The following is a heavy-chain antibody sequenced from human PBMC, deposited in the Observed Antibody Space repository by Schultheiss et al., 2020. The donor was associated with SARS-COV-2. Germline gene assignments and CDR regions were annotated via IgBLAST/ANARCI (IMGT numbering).Heavy chain of an antibody. CDR2: MNPNSGNT. J-gene: IGHJ5*02. D-gene: IGHD1-26*01. V-gene: IGHV1-8*01. CDR3: ASRGSYGQYWFDP. CDR1: GYTFTSYD. Sequence: ASVKVSCKASGYTFTSYDINWVRQATGQGLEWMGWMNPNSGNTGYAQKFQGRVTMTRDTSISTAYMELSSLRSEDTAVYYCASRGSYGQYWFDPWGQGTLVTVSS.